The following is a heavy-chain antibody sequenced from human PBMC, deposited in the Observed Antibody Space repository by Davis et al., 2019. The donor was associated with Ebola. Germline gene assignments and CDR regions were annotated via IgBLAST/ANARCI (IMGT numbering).Heavy chain of an antibody. V-gene: IGHV4-34*01. CDR3: ARFVFVDFWSPEGGWFDP. J-gene: IGHJ5*02. Sequence: PSETLSLTCAVYGGSFSGYYWSWIRQPPGKGLEWIGEINHSGSTNYNPSLKSRVTISVDTSKNQFSLKLSSVTAADTAVYYCARFVFVDFWSPEGGWFDPWGQGTLVTVSS. CDR2: INHSGST. D-gene: IGHD3-3*01. CDR1: GGSFSGYY.